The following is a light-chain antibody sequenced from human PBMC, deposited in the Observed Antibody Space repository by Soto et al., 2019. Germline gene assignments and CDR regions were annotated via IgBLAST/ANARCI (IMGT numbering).Light chain of an antibody. CDR2: YDS. Sequence: SYELTQPPSVSVAPGKTARITCGGNNIGSKSVHWYQQKPGQAPVLVIYYDSDRPSGIPERFSGSNSGNTATLTISRVEAGDEADYYWQVWDSSSDHPFGGGTKVTVL. J-gene: IGLJ2*01. V-gene: IGLV3-21*04. CDR1: NIGSKS. CDR3: QVWDSSSDHP.